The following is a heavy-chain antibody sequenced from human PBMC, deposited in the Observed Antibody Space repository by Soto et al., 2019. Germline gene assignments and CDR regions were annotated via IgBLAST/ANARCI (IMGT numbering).Heavy chain of an antibody. CDR2: IYYSGST. V-gene: IGHV4-59*01. Sequence: SETLSLTCTVSGGSISSYYWSWIRQPPGKGLEWIGYIYYSGSTNYNPSLKSRVTISVDTSKNQFSLKLSSVTAADTAVYYCARLIAMVRRGGNWFDPWGQGTLVTVSS. J-gene: IGHJ5*02. CDR1: GGSISSYY. CDR3: ARLIAMVRRGGNWFDP. D-gene: IGHD3-10*01.